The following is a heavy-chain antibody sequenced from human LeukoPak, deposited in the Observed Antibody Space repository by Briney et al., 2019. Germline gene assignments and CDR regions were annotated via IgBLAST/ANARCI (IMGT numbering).Heavy chain of an antibody. Sequence: SETLSLTCTVSGGSISSYYWSWIRQPPGKGLEWIGYIYNSGSTNYNPSLKSRVSISVDTPKNQISLKLWSVTAADTAVYYCARAPTSYYYFDYWGQGTLVTVSS. CDR3: ARAPTSYYYFDY. J-gene: IGHJ4*02. D-gene: IGHD1-26*01. V-gene: IGHV4-59*01. CDR1: GGSISSYY. CDR2: IYNSGST.